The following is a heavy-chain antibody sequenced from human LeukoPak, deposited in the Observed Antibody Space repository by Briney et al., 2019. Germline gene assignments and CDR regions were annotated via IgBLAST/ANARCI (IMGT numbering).Heavy chain of an antibody. Sequence: GESLEISCNGSTYTFTSHWIGWVRQMPGKGLEWMGIIFTGDSDTAYRPSFRGQVIISAAQSSITAHLQWNSLKTSATAFYYCVRLSGRSNFDTSGERDRGTVSS. CDR2: IFTGDSDT. CDR3: VRLSGRSNFDT. V-gene: IGHV5-51*01. D-gene: IGHD2-15*01. J-gene: IGHJ4*02. CDR1: TYTFTSHW.